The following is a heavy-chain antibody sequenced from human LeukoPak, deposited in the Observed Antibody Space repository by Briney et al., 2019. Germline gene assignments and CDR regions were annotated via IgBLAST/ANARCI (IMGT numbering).Heavy chain of an antibody. CDR1: GYTFTSYY. CDR2: INPSGGST. D-gene: IGHD2-2*01. J-gene: IGHJ6*02. CDR3: ARGDIVVVPAATSCYYYGMDV. Sequence: ASVKVSCKASGYTFTSYYMHWVRQAPGQGLEWMGIINPSGGSTSYAQKFQGRVTMTRDTSTSTVYMELSSLRSEDTAVYYCARGDIVVVPAATSCYYYGMDVWGQGTTVTVSS. V-gene: IGHV1-46*01.